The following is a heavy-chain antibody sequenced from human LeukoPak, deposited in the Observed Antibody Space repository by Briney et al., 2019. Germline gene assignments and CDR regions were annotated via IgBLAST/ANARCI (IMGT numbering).Heavy chain of an antibody. D-gene: IGHD5-24*01. CDR3: TTESKSDGQFYY. CDR1: GFSFDNAW. Sequence: GGSLRLSCAAYGFSFDNAWMNWARQAPGKGLEWVGRIKRKTDGGTTDYATPVKGRFTISRDDSKNTLYLQMNSLKTEDTAMYYCTTESKSDGQFYYWGQGTLVTVSS. CDR2: IKRKTDGGTT. J-gene: IGHJ4*02. V-gene: IGHV3-15*01.